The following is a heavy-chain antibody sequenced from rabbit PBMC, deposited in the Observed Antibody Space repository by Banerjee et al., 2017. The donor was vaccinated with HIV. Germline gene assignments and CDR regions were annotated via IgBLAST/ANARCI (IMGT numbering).Heavy chain of an antibody. J-gene: IGHJ6*01. D-gene: IGHD6-1*01. CDR2: IYINT. CDR3: ARVTYYAGYAGYGYARTYGMDL. V-gene: IGHV1S45*01. Sequence: QEQLEESGGDLVKPGASLTLTCTASGFDFSSYGFSWVRQAPGKGLEWIAYIYINTYYASWAKGRFTISKTSSTTVTLQMTSLTAADTATYFCARVTYYAGYAGYGYARTYGMDLWGPGTLVTVS. CDR1: GFDFSSYG.